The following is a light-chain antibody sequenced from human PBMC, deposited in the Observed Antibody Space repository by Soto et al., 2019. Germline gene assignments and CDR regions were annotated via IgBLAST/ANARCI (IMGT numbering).Light chain of an antibody. Sequence: ILMTQSPATLSVSPWERATLSCRASQSVSNNLAWYQQKPGQAPRLLIYDASTRATGIPARFSGSGSGTEFTLTISGLQSEDFAVYYWQQYNNWPPWTFGRGTKVEIK. CDR1: QSVSNN. CDR3: QQYNNWPPWT. V-gene: IGKV3-15*01. J-gene: IGKJ1*01. CDR2: DAS.